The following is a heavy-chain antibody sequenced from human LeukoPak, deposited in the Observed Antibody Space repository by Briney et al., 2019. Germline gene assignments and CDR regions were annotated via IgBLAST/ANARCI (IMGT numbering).Heavy chain of an antibody. CDR3: ARVNLDGDYALYFDY. D-gene: IGHD4-17*01. V-gene: IGHV3-21*01. J-gene: IGHJ4*02. CDR1: GFTFSSYS. Sequence: GGSLTLSCAASGFTFSSYSMNWVRHAPGKGLEWVSSISSSSSYIYYADSVKSRFTISRDNAKNLLYLQMNSLRAEDTAVYYCARVNLDGDYALYFDYWGQGTLVTVCS. CDR2: ISSSSSYI.